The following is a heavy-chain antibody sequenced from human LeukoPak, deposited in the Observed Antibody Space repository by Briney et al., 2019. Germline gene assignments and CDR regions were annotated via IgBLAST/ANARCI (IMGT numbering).Heavy chain of an antibody. Sequence: GGSLRLSCAASGFTFSNYAMSWVRQAPGKGLEWVGHTRNKANSYTTEYAASVKGRFTISRDDSKNSLYLQMNSLKTEDTAVYYCTGYSYGLYYYYGMDVWGQGTTVTVSS. CDR3: TGYSYGLYYYYGMDV. D-gene: IGHD5-18*01. CDR1: GFTFSNYA. V-gene: IGHV3-72*01. CDR2: TRNKANSYTT. J-gene: IGHJ6*02.